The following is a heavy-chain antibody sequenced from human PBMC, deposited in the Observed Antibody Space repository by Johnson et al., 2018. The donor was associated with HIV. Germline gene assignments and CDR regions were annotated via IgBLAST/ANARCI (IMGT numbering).Heavy chain of an antibody. D-gene: IGHD6-13*01. CDR2: ISGSGGST. J-gene: IGHJ3*02. CDR3: AKTSRGSSWFDAFDI. Sequence: MLLVESGGGLVQPGGSLRLSCAASGFTFSSYAMSWVRQAPGKGLEWVSAISGSGGSTSYADSGKGLFTNSRDNSTNTLYLQMNSLRAEDTAVYYCAKTSRGSSWFDAFDIWGQGTMVTVSS. CDR1: GFTFSSYA. V-gene: IGHV3-23*04.